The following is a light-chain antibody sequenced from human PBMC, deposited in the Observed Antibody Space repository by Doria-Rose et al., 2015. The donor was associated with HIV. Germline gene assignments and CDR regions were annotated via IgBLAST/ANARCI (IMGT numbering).Light chain of an antibody. Sequence: MTQSPSSLSASVGDRVTISCRASEDISKSLAWYQQKPGKAPKVLLYASSRSESGVPSRFSGVGSGTNYTLLISSLQPEDFATYYCQQYYDTPPTFGLGTTVEVK. CDR1: EDISKS. J-gene: IGKJ1*01. CDR2: ASS. CDR3: QQYYDTPPT. V-gene: IGKV1-NL1*01.